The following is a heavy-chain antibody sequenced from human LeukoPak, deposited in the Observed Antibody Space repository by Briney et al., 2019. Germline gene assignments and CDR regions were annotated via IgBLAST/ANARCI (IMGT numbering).Heavy chain of an antibody. CDR2: IYYSGST. CDR3: AGAVVDYYDTINWFDP. Sequence: SETLSLTCTVSGGSISSYYWSWIRQPPGKGLEWIGYIYYSGSTNYNPSLKSRVTISVDTSKNQFSLKLSSVTAADTAVYYCAGAVVDYYDTINWFDPWGQGTLVTVSS. J-gene: IGHJ5*02. CDR1: GGSISSYY. V-gene: IGHV4-59*01. D-gene: IGHD3-22*01.